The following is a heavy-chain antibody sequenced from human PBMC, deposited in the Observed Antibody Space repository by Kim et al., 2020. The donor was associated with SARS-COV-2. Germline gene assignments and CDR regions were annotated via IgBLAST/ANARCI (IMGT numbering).Heavy chain of an antibody. Sequence: SETLSLTCTVSGGSISSGGYYWSWIRQHPGKGLEWIGYIYYSGSTYYNPSLKSRVTISVDTSKNQFSLKLSSVTAADTAVYYCARDGPDYYYYMDVWGKGTTVTVSS. J-gene: IGHJ6*03. CDR3: ARDGPDYYYYMDV. CDR1: GGSISSGGYY. CDR2: IYYSGST. V-gene: IGHV4-31*03.